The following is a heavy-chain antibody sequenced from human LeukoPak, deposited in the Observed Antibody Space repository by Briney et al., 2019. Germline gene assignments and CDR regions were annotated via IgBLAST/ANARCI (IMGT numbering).Heavy chain of an antibody. Sequence: SETLSLTCTVSGDSISSYYWSWIRQPPGKGLEWIGYIYYSGSTNYNPSLKSRVTISVDTSKNQFSLKLSSVTAADTAVYYCARTYYDSSGYFHYFDYWGQGTLVTVSS. CDR1: GDSISSYY. CDR3: ARTYYDSSGYFHYFDY. J-gene: IGHJ4*02. V-gene: IGHV4-59*01. D-gene: IGHD3-22*01. CDR2: IYYSGST.